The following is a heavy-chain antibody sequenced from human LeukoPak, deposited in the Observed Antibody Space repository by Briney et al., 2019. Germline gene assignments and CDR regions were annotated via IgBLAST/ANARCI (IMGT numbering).Heavy chain of an antibody. CDR2: INHSGST. D-gene: IGHD2/OR15-2a*01. Sequence: SETLSLTCAVYGGSFSGYYWSWIRQPPGKGLEWIGEINHSGSTNYNPSLKSRVTISVDTSKNQFSLKLSSVTAADTAVYYCARHRRIDAFDYWGQGTLVTVSS. J-gene: IGHJ4*02. CDR1: GGSFSGYY. V-gene: IGHV4-34*01. CDR3: ARHRRIDAFDY.